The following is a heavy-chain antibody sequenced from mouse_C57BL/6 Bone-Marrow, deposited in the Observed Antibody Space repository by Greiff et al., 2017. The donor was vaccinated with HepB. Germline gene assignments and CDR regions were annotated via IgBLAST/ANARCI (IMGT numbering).Heavy chain of an antibody. CDR2: IYPGDGDT. Sequence: VHLVESGPELVKSGVSVKISCKASRYAFSSPWLHWVKQWPGQGLEWIGRIYPGDGDTNYNGKFKGKVTLTADKSSSTAYMQLISLTAEDSAVYFCAPYYGNYVGYFDYWGQGTTLTVSS. D-gene: IGHD2-10*01. V-gene: IGHV1-82*01. CDR3: APYYGNYVGYFDY. J-gene: IGHJ2*01. CDR1: RYAFSSPW.